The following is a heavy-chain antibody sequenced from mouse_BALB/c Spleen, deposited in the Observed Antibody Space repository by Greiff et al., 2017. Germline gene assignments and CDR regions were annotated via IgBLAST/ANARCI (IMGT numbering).Heavy chain of an antibody. D-gene: IGHD1-1*02. Sequence: EVQLQESGGGLVKPGGSLKLSCAASGFTFSDYYMYWVRQTPEKRLEWVATISDGGRYTYYPDSVKGRFTIARDNAKNNLYLQMSSLKSEDTAMYYCAREGGYHGFADWGQGTLVTVSA. CDR3: AREGGYHGFAD. CDR2: ISDGGRYT. V-gene: IGHV5-4*02. J-gene: IGHJ3*01. CDR1: GFTFSDYY.